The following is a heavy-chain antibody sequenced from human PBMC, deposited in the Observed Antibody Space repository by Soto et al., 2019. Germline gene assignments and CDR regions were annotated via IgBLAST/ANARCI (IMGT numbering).Heavy chain of an antibody. V-gene: IGHV4-59*01. CDR2: IYSSGST. J-gene: IGHJ5*02. D-gene: IGHD6-13*01. CDR3: ARGLGRPGTSWLQGENWFDP. CDR1: GGSISSYY. Sequence: SETLSLTCTVSGGSISSYYWNWFRQPPGKGLERIGYIYSSGSTTYNPSLRSRVTISVDTSKKQFSLKLSSVAAADTAVYYCARGLGRPGTSWLQGENWFDPWGQGTPVTVSS.